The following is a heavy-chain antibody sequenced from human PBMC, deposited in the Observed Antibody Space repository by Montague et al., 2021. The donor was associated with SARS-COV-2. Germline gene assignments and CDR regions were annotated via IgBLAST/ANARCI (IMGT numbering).Heavy chain of an antibody. J-gene: IGHJ1*01. D-gene: IGHD2-8*01. CDR2: IYWNDDK. CDR3: AHRIQNLNGFQN. Sequence: PALVKPTQTLTLTCSFSGFSPSTSAVGVGWIRQPPGKALEWLAVIYWNDDKYYDPSLNSRLTITKDTSKNQVVLTMTNMDPVDTATYYCAHRIQNLNGFQNWGKGTLVTVSS. V-gene: IGHV2-5*01. CDR1: GFSPSTSAVG.